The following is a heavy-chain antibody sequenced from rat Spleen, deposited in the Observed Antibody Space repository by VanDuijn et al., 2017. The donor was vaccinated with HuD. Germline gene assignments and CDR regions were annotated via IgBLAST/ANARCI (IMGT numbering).Heavy chain of an antibody. D-gene: IGHD1-10*01. J-gene: IGHJ2*01. CDR3: TTDNNYFDY. Sequence: EVQLVESGGDLVQPGRSVRLSCAASGFTFSNFPMAWVRQAPTKGLEWVATISYDGTATYYRDSVKGRFTLSRDNAKSTLYLQMGSLRSEDTATYYCTTDNNYFDYWSQGVMVTVSS. V-gene: IGHV5-46*01. CDR2: ISYDGTAT. CDR1: GFTFSNFP.